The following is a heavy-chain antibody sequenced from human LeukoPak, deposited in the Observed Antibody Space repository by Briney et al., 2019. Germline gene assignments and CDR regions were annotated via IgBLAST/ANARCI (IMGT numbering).Heavy chain of an antibody. D-gene: IGHD2-2*01. J-gene: IGHJ6*02. CDR2: IYHSGST. Sequence: PSGTLSLTCAVSGGSISSSNWWSWVRQPPGKGLEWIGEIYHSGSTNYNPSLKSRVTISVDKSKNQFSLKLSSVTAADTAVYYCAREAVVVPAAMQGYYYYGMDVWGQGTTVTVSS. CDR1: GGSISSSNW. CDR3: AREAVVVPAAMQGYYYYGMDV. V-gene: IGHV4-4*02.